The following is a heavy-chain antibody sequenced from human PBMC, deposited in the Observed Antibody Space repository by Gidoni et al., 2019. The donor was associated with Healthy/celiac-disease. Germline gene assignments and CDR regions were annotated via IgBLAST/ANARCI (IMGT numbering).Heavy chain of an antibody. Sequence: QVQLVQSGAEVMKPGSSVTVSCKASGGTFSSYALSWGRQAPGQGLEWMGGIIPIFGTANYAQKFQGRVTITADESTSTAYMELSSLRSEDTAVYYCARGRIRYQLPVHYYDYYGMDVWGQGTTVTVSS. CDR3: ARGRIRYQLPVHYYDYYGMDV. J-gene: IGHJ6*02. CDR2: IIPIFGTA. D-gene: IGHD2-2*01. V-gene: IGHV1-69*01. CDR1: GGTFSSYA.